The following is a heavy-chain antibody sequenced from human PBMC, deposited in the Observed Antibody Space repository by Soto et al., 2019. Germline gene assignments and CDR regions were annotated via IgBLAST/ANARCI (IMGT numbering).Heavy chain of an antibody. V-gene: IGHV1-2*04. Sequence: ASVKVSCKASGYTFTGYYMHWVRQAPGQGLEWMGWINPNSGGTNYAQKFQGWVTMTRDTSISTAYMELSRLRSDDTAVYYCARVGDRGTGDFDYWGQGTLVTVS. CDR2: INPNSGGT. CDR1: GYTFTGYY. D-gene: IGHD2-21*02. CDR3: ARVGDRGTGDFDY. J-gene: IGHJ4*02.